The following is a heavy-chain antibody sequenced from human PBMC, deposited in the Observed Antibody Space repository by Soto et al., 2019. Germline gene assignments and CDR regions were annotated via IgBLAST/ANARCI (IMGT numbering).Heavy chain of an antibody. J-gene: IGHJ5*02. Sequence: GGSLRLSCQASGFNFDNYGMHWVRQAPGKGLEWVAVITYDGSNKYYADSVKGRFTISRDNSKNTLSLHLNTLKPEDTAVYHCAKDRVGGTFYTPLGSWGQGTLVTVSS. CDR1: GFNFDNYG. CDR2: ITYDGSNK. D-gene: IGHD1-7*01. CDR3: AKDRVGGTFYTPLGS. V-gene: IGHV3-30*18.